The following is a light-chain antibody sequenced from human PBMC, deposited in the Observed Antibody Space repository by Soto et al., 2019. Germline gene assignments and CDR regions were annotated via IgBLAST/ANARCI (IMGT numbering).Light chain of an antibody. J-gene: IGKJ2*01. V-gene: IGKV4-1*01. Sequence: DIVMTQSPDSLAVSLGERATINCKSSQSVLSTSNNRNYLAWYQQKPGQPPKLLFYWASTRESGVPDRFSGSGSGTDFALTISSLQAEDGAVYYCQQCYSTPYTFGQGTNLEIK. CDR2: WAS. CDR3: QQCYSTPYT. CDR1: QSVLSTSNNRNY.